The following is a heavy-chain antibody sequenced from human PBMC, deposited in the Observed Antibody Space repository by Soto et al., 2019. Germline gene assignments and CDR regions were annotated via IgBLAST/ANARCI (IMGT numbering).Heavy chain of an antibody. CDR1: GGTXNSYA. CDR3: ASQGSYSYANA. CDR2: IITIFGTA. J-gene: IGHJ5*02. D-gene: IGHD5-18*01. Sequence: SXKVSCKASGGTXNSYAISWVRQAPGQGLEWMGGIITIFGTANYAQKFQGRVTITAYESTSTAYMELSRLRSEATAVYYCASQGSYSYANAWGQGTLVTVSS. V-gene: IGHV1-69*13.